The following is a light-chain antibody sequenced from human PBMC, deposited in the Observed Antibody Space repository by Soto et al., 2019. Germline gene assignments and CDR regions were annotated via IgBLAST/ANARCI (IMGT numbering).Light chain of an antibody. CDR3: QQYDSLPLT. V-gene: IGKV1-33*01. Sequence: DIQMTQSPSSLSASVGDRVTITCQASQDISNYLNWYQRKPGKAPKLLIYDASNLETGVPSRFSGSGSGTDFTFTISSLQPEDIATYYCQQYDSLPLTFGGGTKVEIK. J-gene: IGKJ4*01. CDR2: DAS. CDR1: QDISNY.